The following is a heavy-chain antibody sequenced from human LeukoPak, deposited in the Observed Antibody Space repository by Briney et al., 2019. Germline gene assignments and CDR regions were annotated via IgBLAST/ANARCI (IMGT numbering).Heavy chain of an antibody. V-gene: IGHV4-59*01. CDR1: CGSISCYF. CDR2: NYYSGST. CDR3: ARIGTYYDILTGQHYYYGMDV. Sequence: SAMLVLSCAFACGSISCYFRWLLQQPPGERVGLIGNNYYSGSTNYDPSLKGRVTISVDTSKNQFSLKLSSVTAADTAVYYCARIGTYYDILTGQHYYYGMDVWGKGTTVTVSS. J-gene: IGHJ6*04. D-gene: IGHD3-9*01.